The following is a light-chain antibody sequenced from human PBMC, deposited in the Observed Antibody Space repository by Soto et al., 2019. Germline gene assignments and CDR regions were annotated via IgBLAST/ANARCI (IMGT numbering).Light chain of an antibody. CDR3: QQANSVPLT. CDR1: QGISSW. Sequence: DIPMTQSPSSVSVSVGDRVTITCRASQGISSWLDWYQQKPWKAPKLLIYAASSLQSGVPSRFSGSGSGTDFTLTISSLQPEDFATYYCQQANSVPLTFGGGTKVEI. V-gene: IGKV1-12*01. J-gene: IGKJ4*01. CDR2: AAS.